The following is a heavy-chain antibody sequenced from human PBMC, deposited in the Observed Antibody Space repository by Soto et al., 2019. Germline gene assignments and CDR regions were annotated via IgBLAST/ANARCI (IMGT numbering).Heavy chain of an antibody. CDR2: VSSTGSYT. Sequence: QMQLVESGGGLVKPGGSLRLSCAASGFNFGDYYMSWVRQAPGKGLEWVSFVSSTGSYTKYSDSVGGRFTVSRDNGKNSLCLQLNSLRVEDTGVYYCARLRVGVIWYFDLWGRGTLVTVSS. D-gene: IGHD1-26*01. V-gene: IGHV3-11*06. CDR1: GFNFGDYY. J-gene: IGHJ2*01. CDR3: ARLRVGVIWYFDL.